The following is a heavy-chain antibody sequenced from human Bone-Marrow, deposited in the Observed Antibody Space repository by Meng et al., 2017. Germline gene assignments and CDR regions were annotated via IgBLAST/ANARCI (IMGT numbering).Heavy chain of an antibody. J-gene: IGHJ3*02. CDR3: ARAWGIVGATPETADAFDI. CDR2: INTNTGNP. Sequence: ASVKVSCKASGYTFTSYAMIWVRQAPGQGLEWMGWINTNTGNPTYAQGFTGRFVFSLDTSVSTAYLQISSLKAEDTAVYYCARAWGIVGATPETADAFDIWGQGTMVTVSS. CDR1: GYTFTSYA. V-gene: IGHV7-4-1*02. D-gene: IGHD1-26*01.